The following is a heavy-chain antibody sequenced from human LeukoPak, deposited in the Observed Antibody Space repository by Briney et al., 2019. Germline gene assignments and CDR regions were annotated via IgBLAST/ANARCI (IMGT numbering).Heavy chain of an antibody. J-gene: IGHJ4*02. CDR1: GFTFSTYD. V-gene: IGHV3-30*03. CDR2: ISSDGSTK. CDR3: ARVRPGYYCDY. Sequence: GGSLRLSCAASGFTFSTYDMHWVRQTPGKGLEWVAVISSDGSTKYYADSVKGRFTISRDNAKNSLYLQMNSLRAEDTAVYYCARVRPGYYCDYWGQGILVTVSS.